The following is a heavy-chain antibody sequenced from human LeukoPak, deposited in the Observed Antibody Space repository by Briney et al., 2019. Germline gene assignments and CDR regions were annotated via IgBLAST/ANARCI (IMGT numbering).Heavy chain of an antibody. Sequence: ASVKVSCEVSGYTFTSYYMHWVRQAPGQGLEWMGIINPSGGSTSYAQKFQGRVTMTRDTSTSTVYMELSSLRSEDTAVYYCARGIRGITMIVVALDYWGQGTLVTVSS. D-gene: IGHD3-22*01. CDR3: ARGIRGITMIVVALDY. CDR1: GYTFTSYY. CDR2: INPSGGST. V-gene: IGHV1-46*01. J-gene: IGHJ4*02.